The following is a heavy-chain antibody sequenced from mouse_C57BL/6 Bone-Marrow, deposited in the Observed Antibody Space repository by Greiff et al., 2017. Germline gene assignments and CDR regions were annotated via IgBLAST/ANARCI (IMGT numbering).Heavy chain of an antibody. Sequence: QVQLQQPGAELVKPGASVKMSCKASGYTFTSYWITWVKQRPGQGLAWIGDIYPGSGSTNYNEKFKSKATLTVATSSSTAYLQLSSLTSEDSAVYYCARPYYSNYWYVDVWGTGTTVTVSS. V-gene: IGHV1-55*01. D-gene: IGHD2-5*01. J-gene: IGHJ1*03. CDR1: GYTFTSYW. CDR2: IYPGSGST. CDR3: ARPYYSNYWYVDV.